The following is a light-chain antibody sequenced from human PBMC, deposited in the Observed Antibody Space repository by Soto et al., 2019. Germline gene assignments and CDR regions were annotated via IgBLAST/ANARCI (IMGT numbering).Light chain of an antibody. CDR1: SSDVGSYNL. CDR3: CSYAGTDVV. J-gene: IGLJ2*01. Sequence: QSALTQPASVSGSPGHSITISCTGTSSDVGSYNLVSWYQQHPGKAPKLMIYAGSKRPSGVYNRFSGSKSGNTASLTISGLQAEDEADYYCCSYAGTDVVFGGGTKLTVL. V-gene: IGLV2-23*01. CDR2: AGS.